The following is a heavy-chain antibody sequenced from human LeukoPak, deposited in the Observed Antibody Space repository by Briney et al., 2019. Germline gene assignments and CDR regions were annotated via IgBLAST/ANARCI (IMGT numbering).Heavy chain of an antibody. D-gene: IGHD4-23*01. Sequence: SETLSLTCSVFGDSTNNYYWGWIRQPPGKGLEWIGSIYYSGSTYYNPSLKSRVTISVDMSKNQFSLKLSSVTAADTAVYYCARHPTTVVTPHYYYGMDVWGQGTTVTFSS. J-gene: IGHJ6*02. V-gene: IGHV4-39*01. CDR1: GDSTNNYY. CDR3: ARHPTTVVTPHYYYGMDV. CDR2: IYYSGST.